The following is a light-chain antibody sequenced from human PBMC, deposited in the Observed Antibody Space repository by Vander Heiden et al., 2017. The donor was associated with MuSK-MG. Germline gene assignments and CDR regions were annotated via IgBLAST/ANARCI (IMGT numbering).Light chain of an antibody. Sequence: DIQRTQSPSSLSASVGDRVTITCWASQGIGDDLGSYQQKPGIAPKRLIYAISSFQSAVPSTFTVSRSRTEFTLTIRSLQPEDFATYYCRLYKSYPVTFGQGTRLEIK. CDR2: AIS. J-gene: IGKJ5*01. CDR1: QGIGDD. CDR3: RLYKSYPVT. V-gene: IGKV1-17*01.